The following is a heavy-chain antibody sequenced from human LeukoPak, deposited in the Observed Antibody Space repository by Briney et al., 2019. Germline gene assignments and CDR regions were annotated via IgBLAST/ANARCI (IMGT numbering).Heavy chain of an antibody. CDR2: INHSGST. D-gene: IGHD6-6*01. Sequence: SETLSLTCTVSGGSISSYYWSWIRQPPGKGLEWIGEINHSGSTNYNPSLKSRVTISVDTSKNQFSLKLSSVTAADTAVYYCVSIAARLEHFDYWGQGTLVTVSS. V-gene: IGHV4-34*01. J-gene: IGHJ4*02. CDR1: GGSISSYY. CDR3: VSIAARLEHFDY.